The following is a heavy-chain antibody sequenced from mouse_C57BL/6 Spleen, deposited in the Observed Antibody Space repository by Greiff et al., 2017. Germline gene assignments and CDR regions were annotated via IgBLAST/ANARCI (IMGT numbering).Heavy chain of an antibody. CDR3: AREGGSVSYYFDY. Sequence: EVKLMESGGGLVKPGGSLKLSCAASGFTFSSYAMSWVRQTPEKRLEWVATISDGGSYTYYPDNVKGRFTISRDNAKNNLYLQMSHLKSEDTAMYYCAREGGSVSYYFDYWGQGTTLTVSS. J-gene: IGHJ2*01. V-gene: IGHV5-4*01. CDR2: ISDGGSYT. CDR1: GFTFSSYA. D-gene: IGHD3-1*01.